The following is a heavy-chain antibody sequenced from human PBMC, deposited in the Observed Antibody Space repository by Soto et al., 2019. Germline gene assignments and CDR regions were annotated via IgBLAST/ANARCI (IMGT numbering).Heavy chain of an antibody. V-gene: IGHV2-5*02. Sequence: QITLKESGPTLVKPTQTLTLTCTFSGFSLSTSRVGVGWIRQPPGKALEWLALIYWDDDKRFSASLKTRLTITKDTSKYQVVLTMTNMDPVDTATYYCAHGPYYDVWSGYPPLDYGGQGTLVTVSS. CDR1: GFSLSTSRVG. CDR2: IYWDDDK. CDR3: AHGPYYDVWSGYPPLDY. D-gene: IGHD3-3*01. J-gene: IGHJ4*02.